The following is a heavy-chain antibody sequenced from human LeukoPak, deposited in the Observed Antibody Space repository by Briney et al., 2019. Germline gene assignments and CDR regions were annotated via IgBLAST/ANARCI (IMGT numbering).Heavy chain of an antibody. CDR2: IKSKTDGGTP. V-gene: IGHV3-15*01. CDR3: TTVDWPDFDY. Sequence: GGSLRLSCAASGFTFSNAWMSWVRQAPGKGLEWVGSIKSKTDGGTPDYAAPVKGRFTISRDDSKTTLYLQMTSLKTEDTAVYYCTTVDWPDFDYWGQGTLVTVSS. CDR1: GFTFSNAW. J-gene: IGHJ4*02. D-gene: IGHD3-9*01.